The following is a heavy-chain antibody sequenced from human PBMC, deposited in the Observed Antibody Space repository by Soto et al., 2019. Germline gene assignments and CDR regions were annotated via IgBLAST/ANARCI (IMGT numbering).Heavy chain of an antibody. CDR3: AHRRDTAGGNWFDP. J-gene: IGHJ5*02. D-gene: IGHD5-18*01. CDR1: GFSLSTSGLG. CDR2: IYWDDDE. Sequence: QITLKESGPTLVQPTQTLMLTCAFSGFSLSTSGLGVGWIRQPPGKPLEWLALIYWDDDERYSPSLKSRLTITKDTSKNQVVLTITNMDPVDTATYYCAHRRDTAGGNWFDPWGQGTLVTVSS. V-gene: IGHV2-5*02.